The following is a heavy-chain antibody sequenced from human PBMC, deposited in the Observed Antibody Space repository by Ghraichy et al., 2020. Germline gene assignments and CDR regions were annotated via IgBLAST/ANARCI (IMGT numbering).Heavy chain of an antibody. V-gene: IGHV4-59*01. CDR1: GGSISSFY. CDR2: IFYSGST. CDR3: ARHGSFKYYFDY. J-gene: IGHJ4*02. Sequence: SETLSLTCTVSGGSISSFYWSWIRQPPEKGLEWIGYIFYSGSTNYNPSLKSRVTISVDTSKNQFSLNLSSVTAADTAVYYCARHGSFKYYFDYWGQGTLVTVSS.